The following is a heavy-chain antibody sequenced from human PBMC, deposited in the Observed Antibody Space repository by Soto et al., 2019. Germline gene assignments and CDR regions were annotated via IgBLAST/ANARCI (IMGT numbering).Heavy chain of an antibody. D-gene: IGHD6-19*01. CDR1: GGSVSSGNYY. Sequence: QVQLQESGPGLVQPSETLSLTCTVSGGSVSSGNYYWSWIRQSPVKGLEWIGYIFYGGSTNYNPSLKSRVTISVDTSKNQFSLKLRSVTAADTAVYYCTRDVTTSGRHPPESTWGQGTLVTVS. CDR2: IFYGGST. J-gene: IGHJ5*02. V-gene: IGHV4-61*01. CDR3: TRDVTTSGRHPPEST.